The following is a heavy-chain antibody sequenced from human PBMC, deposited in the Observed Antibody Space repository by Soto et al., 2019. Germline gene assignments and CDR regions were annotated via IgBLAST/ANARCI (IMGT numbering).Heavy chain of an antibody. J-gene: IGHJ4*02. D-gene: IGHD3-3*01. Sequence: GGSLRLSCAASGFTFSSYAMSWVRQAPGKGLEWVSAISGSGGSTYYADSVKGRFTISRDNSKNTLYLQMNSLRAEDTAVYYCAKDPTSSYDFWSGYFPSFDYWGQGTLVTVSS. CDR3: AKDPTSSYDFWSGYFPSFDY. CDR1: GFTFSSYA. CDR2: ISGSGGST. V-gene: IGHV3-23*01.